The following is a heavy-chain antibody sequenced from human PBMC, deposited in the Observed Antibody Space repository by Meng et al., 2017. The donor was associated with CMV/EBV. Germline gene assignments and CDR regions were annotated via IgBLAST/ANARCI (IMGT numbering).Heavy chain of an antibody. V-gene: IGHV4-34*01. Sequence: QVQLQQWGAGLLKPSETLSLTCAVYGGSFSGYYWSWIRQPPGKGLEWIGEINHSGSTNYNPSLKGRVTISVDTSKNQFSLKLSSVTAADTAVYYCARGLMVRGSRVNWFDPWGQGTLVTVSS. J-gene: IGHJ5*02. CDR2: INHSGST. CDR1: GGSFSGYY. D-gene: IGHD3-10*01. CDR3: ARGLMVRGSRVNWFDP.